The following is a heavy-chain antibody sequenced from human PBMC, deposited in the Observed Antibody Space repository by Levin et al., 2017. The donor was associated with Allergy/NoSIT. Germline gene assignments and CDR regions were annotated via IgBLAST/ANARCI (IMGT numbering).Heavy chain of an antibody. V-gene: IGHV3-23*01. CDR2: ISGSAGST. Sequence: GGSLRLSCAASGFTFSSYAMSWVRQAPGKGLEWVSGISGSAGSTFYADSVRGRFTISRDNSKNTLYLQMSSLRAEDTAIYYCAKDVGVTYSSSFNWFDPWGQGTLVTVSS. CDR1: GFTFSSYA. J-gene: IGHJ5*02. D-gene: IGHD6-13*01. CDR3: AKDVGVTYSSSFNWFDP.